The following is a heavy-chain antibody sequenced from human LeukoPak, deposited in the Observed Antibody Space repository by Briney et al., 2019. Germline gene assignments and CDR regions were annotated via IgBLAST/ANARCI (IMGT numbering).Heavy chain of an antibody. CDR2: IYSGGTT. D-gene: IGHD4-17*01. CDR1: GFTVSSNY. Sequence: GDSLRLSCAASGFTVSSNYMGWVRQAPGKGLEWVSVIYSGGTTYYADSVQGRFNISRDNSKNTVYLQMNTLRAEDTAVYYCARLRLRSSDAFDVWGQGTMVTVSS. J-gene: IGHJ3*01. V-gene: IGHV3-53*01. CDR3: ARLRLRSSDAFDV.